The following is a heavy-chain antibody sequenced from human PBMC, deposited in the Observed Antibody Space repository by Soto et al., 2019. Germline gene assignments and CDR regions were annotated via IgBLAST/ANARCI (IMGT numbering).Heavy chain of an antibody. CDR3: ARVVMLEVRGVMQIYYYYYYMDV. CDR2: ISAYNGNT. J-gene: IGHJ6*03. CDR1: GYTFTSYG. D-gene: IGHD3-10*01. Sequence: QVQLVQSGAEVKKPGASVKVSCKASGYTFTSYGISWVRQAPGQGLEWMGWISAYNGNTNYAQKLQGRVTMTTDTATRTAYMELRSLRSDDTAVYYCARVVMLEVRGVMQIYYYYYYMDVWGKGTTVTVSS. V-gene: IGHV1-18*01.